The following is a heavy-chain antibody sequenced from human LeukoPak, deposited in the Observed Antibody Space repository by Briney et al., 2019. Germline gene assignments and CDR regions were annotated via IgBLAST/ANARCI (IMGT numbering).Heavy chain of an antibody. J-gene: IGHJ3*01. V-gene: IGHV3-23*01. Sequence: GGSLRLSCETSDFAFSNYAMSWVRQAPGRGLEWVSGINYGDGATYYADSVKGRFTISRDNSKNTLYLQMNSLRAEDTAVYYCARDLGTGSWGQGAMVTVSS. D-gene: IGHD1-26*01. CDR3: ARDLGTGS. CDR1: DFAFSNYA. CDR2: INYGDGAT.